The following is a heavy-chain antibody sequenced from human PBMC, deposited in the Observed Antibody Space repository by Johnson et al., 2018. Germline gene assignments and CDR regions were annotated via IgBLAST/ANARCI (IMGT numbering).Heavy chain of an antibody. D-gene: IGHD5-12*01. CDR1: GFTFSSYG. CDR2: ISYDGSNK. V-gene: IGHV3-30*18. CDR3: GKEAWLRLDYYYYMDV. Sequence: QVQLVQSGGGVVQPGRSLRLACAASGFTFSSYGLHWVRQAPGKGLEWVAAISYDGSNKFHEDSWKGRFTIARDNSKDKVYLQMNSLRAEDTAVYYCGKEAWLRLDYYYYMDVWGKGTTVTVSS. J-gene: IGHJ6*03.